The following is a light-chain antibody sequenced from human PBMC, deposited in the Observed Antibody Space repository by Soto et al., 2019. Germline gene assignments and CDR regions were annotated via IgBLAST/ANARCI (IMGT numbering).Light chain of an antibody. CDR2: KAS. CDR3: QHYNSYSEA. V-gene: IGKV1-5*03. CDR1: QTISSW. Sequence: DIQMTQSPSSLSASVVDGCIITCLASQTISSWLAWYQQKPGKAPKLLIYKASTLKSGVPSRFSGSGSGTEFTLTISSLQPDDFATYYCQHYNSYSEAFGQGTKVDIK. J-gene: IGKJ1*01.